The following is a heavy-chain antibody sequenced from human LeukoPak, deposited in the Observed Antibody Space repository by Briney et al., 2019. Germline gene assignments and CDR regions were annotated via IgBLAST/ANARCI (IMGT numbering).Heavy chain of an antibody. V-gene: IGHV3-30*18. Sequence: PGRSLRLSCAASGFTFSSYGMHWVRQAPGEGLEWVAVISYDGSNKYYADSVKGRFTISRDNSKNTLYLQMNSLRAEDTAVYYCAKDPRVRGVIIKGYYWGQGTLVTVSS. J-gene: IGHJ4*02. CDR3: AKDPRVRGVIIKGYY. D-gene: IGHD3-10*01. CDR1: GFTFSSYG. CDR2: ISYDGSNK.